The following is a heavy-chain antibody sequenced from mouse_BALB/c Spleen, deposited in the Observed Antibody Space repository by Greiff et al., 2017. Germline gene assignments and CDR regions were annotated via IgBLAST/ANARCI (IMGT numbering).Heavy chain of an antibody. D-gene: IGHD3-3*01. Sequence: VQLQQPGAELVKPGASVKLSCKASGYTFTSYWMHWVKQRPGQGLEWIGEIDPSDSYTNYNQKFKGKATLTVDKSSSTAYMQLSSLTSEDSAVYYCARGAGTWFAYWGQGTLVTVSA. CDR1: GYTFTSYW. V-gene: IGHV1-69*02. CDR2: IDPSDSYT. J-gene: IGHJ3*01. CDR3: ARGAGTWFAY.